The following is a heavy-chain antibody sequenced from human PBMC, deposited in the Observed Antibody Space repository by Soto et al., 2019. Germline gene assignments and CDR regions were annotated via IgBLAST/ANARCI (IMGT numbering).Heavy chain of an antibody. V-gene: IGHV1-18*04. Sequence: QVQLVQSGAEVKKPGASVKVSCKASGYTFTSYGISWVRQAPGQGLEWMGWISAYNGNTNYAQKLQGRVTMTTDTSTSKAYMELRSLRSDDTAVYYCARESIMVERRKGVYGMDVWGQGTTVTVSS. CDR3: ARESIMVERRKGVYGMDV. CDR1: GYTFTSYG. D-gene: IGHD1-1*01. CDR2: ISAYNGNT. J-gene: IGHJ6*02.